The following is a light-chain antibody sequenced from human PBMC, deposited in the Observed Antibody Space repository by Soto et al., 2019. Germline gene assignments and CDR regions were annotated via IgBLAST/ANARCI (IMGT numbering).Light chain of an antibody. Sequence: QSALTQPPSASGSPGQSVTISCTGTSSDVGAYNSDSWFQHHPGKAPKLIIYEVNKRPSGVPDRFSGSKSGNTASLTVSGLQAEDEADYFCNAYAGSTGLVFGGGTKLTVL. CDR3: NAYAGSTGLV. V-gene: IGLV2-8*01. CDR2: EVN. J-gene: IGLJ3*02. CDR1: SSDVGAYNS.